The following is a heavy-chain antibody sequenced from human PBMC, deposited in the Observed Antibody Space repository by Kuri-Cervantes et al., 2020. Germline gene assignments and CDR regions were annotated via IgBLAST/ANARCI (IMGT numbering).Heavy chain of an antibody. CDR2: IYTSGST. CDR3: ARLRRDGYNFAYFDY. Sequence: GSLSLTCTVSGGSISSYYWSWIRQPAGKGLEWIGRIYTSGSTNYNPSLKSRVTMSVDTSKNQSSLKLSSVTAADTAVYYCARLRRDGYNFAYFDYWGQGTLVTVSS. V-gene: IGHV4-4*07. D-gene: IGHD5-24*01. CDR1: GGSISSYY. J-gene: IGHJ4*02.